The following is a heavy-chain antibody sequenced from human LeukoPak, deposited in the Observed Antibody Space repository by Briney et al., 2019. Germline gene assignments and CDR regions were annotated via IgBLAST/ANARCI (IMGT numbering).Heavy chain of an antibody. J-gene: IGHJ3*02. CDR2: ISYDGSNK. CDR1: GFTFSSYA. D-gene: IGHD2-2*01. V-gene: IGHV3-30-3*01. CDR3: ARGGGYCSSTSCYFAFDI. Sequence: GGSLRLSCAASGFTFSSYAMHWVRQAPGKGLEWVAVISYDGSNKYYADSVKGRSTISRDNSKNTLYLQMNSLRAEDTAVYYCARGGGYCSSTSCYFAFDIWGQGTMVTVSS.